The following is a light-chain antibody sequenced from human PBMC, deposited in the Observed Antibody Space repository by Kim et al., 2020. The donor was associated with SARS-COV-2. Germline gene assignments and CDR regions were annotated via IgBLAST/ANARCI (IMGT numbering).Light chain of an antibody. J-gene: IGLJ3*02. CDR1: GGSFAGNY. Sequence: TVTMPCSLSGGSFAGNYVQWYQQRPGSAPTTVIYEDNHTPSGVPDRFSGSIDSSSNSASLTISGLKTEDEADYYCQSYDSSNFWVFGGGTQLTVL. CDR3: QSYDSSNFWV. V-gene: IGLV6-57*03. CDR2: EDN.